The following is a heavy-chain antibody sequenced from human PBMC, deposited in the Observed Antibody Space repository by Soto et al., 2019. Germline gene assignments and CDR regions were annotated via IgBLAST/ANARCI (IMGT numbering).Heavy chain of an antibody. V-gene: IGHV1-69*01. Sequence: QVQLVQSGAEVKKPGSSVKVSCKASGGTFSSYAISWVRQAPGLGLEWMGGIIPIFGTANYAQKFQGRVTITADESTSTAYMELSSLRSEDTAVYYCARVRLYGSGSYEHFDYWGQGTLVTVSS. CDR2: IIPIFGTA. CDR1: GGTFSSYA. CDR3: ARVRLYGSGSYEHFDY. J-gene: IGHJ4*02. D-gene: IGHD3-10*01.